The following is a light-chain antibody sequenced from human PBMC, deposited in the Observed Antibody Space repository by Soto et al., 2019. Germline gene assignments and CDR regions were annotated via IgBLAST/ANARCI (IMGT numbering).Light chain of an antibody. CDR3: QQYNNWPPRT. V-gene: IGKV3-15*01. Sequence: EIVMTQSPVTLSVSPGERATLSCRASQSISNHLAWYQQKPGQAPGLLMYGASTRATGIPARFSGSGSGTEFTLTISSLQSEDVAVYYCQQYNNWPPRTFGQGTKVDIK. J-gene: IGKJ2*01. CDR1: QSISNH. CDR2: GAS.